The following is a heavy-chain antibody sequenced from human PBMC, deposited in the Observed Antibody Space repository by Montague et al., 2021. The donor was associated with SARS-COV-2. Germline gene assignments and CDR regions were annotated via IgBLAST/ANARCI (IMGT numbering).Heavy chain of an antibody. CDR1: GASISSGGYS. CDR2: IYHGGST. Sequence: TLSLTCAVSGASISSGGYSWNWIRQPPGKGLEWIGYIYHGGSTYYXPSLKSRVTISLDSSKNQFSLNLTSVTAADTAVYYCARGSMVRGGKVYYGVDVWGQGTTVTVSS. V-gene: IGHV4-30-2*01. CDR3: ARGSMVRGGKVYYGVDV. J-gene: IGHJ6*02. D-gene: IGHD3-10*01.